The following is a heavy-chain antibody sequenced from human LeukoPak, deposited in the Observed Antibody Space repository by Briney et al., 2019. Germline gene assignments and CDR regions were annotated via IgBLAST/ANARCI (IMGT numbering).Heavy chain of an antibody. CDR1: GFTFSDYY. V-gene: IGHV3-11*01. CDR2: ISSSGSTI. J-gene: IGHJ6*02. Sequence: GGSLRLSCAASGFTFSDYYMSWIRQAPGKGLEWVSYISSSGSTIYYADSVKGRFTISRDNAKNSLYLQMNSLRAEDTAVYYCASHLYSSGYDYGMDVWGQGTTVTVSS. CDR3: ASHLYSSGYDYGMDV. D-gene: IGHD6-19*01.